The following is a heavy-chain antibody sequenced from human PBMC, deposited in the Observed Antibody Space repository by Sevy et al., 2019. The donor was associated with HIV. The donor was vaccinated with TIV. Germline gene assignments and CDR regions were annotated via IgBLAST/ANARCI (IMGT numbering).Heavy chain of an antibody. CDR3: TTSSHSPRVGRDFDPKFYFFYYGMDV. Sequence: GGSLRLSCAASGFTFTHAWMNWVRQAPGKGLEWVGRIQSKIDGGTTDFAAPVKGKFTIAREDSKNTAFLQMNSLKTEDAAVYYWTTSSHSPRVGRDFDPKFYFFYYGMDVWGQGTTVTVSS. CDR1: GFTFTHAW. D-gene: IGHD3-9*01. CDR2: IQSKIDGGTT. J-gene: IGHJ6*02. V-gene: IGHV3-15*01.